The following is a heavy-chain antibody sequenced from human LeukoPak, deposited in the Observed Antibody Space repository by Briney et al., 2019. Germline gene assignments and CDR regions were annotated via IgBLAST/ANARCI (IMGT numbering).Heavy chain of an antibody. CDR2: ISGSGGST. CDR3: ARAFTSYYDFWSGYDHAFDI. Sequence: PGGSLRLSCVASGFTFSSYAMSWVRQAPGKGLEWVSAISGSGGSTYYADSVKGRFTISRDNSKNTLYLQMNSLRAEDTAVYYCARAFTSYYDFWSGYDHAFDIWGQGTMVTVSS. D-gene: IGHD3-3*01. J-gene: IGHJ3*02. CDR1: GFTFSSYA. V-gene: IGHV3-23*01.